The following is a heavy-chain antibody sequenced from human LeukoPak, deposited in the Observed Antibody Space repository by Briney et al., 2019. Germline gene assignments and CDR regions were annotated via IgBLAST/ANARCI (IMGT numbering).Heavy chain of an antibody. CDR1: GGSVSSGSYY. J-gene: IGHJ4*02. V-gene: IGHV4-61*01. CDR2: IYYSGST. CDR3: ARGPLEMATIKDRFDY. D-gene: IGHD5-24*01. Sequence: PSETLSLTCTVSGGSVSSGSYYWSCIRQPPGKGLEWIGYIYYSGSTNYNPSLKSRVTISVDTSKNQFSLKLSSVTAADTAVYYCARGPLEMATIKDRFDYWGQGTLVTVSS.